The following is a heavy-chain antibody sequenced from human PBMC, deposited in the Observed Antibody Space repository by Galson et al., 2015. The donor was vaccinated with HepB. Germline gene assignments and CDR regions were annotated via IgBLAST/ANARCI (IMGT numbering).Heavy chain of an antibody. CDR1: GFTFSSYW. CDR3: ARSGKGSIAAAGMTPGGY. Sequence: SLRLSCAASGFTFSSYWMHWVRQAPGKGLVWVSRINSDGSSTSYADSVKGRFTISRDNAKNTLYLQMNSLRAEDTAVYYCARSGKGSIAAAGMTPGGYWGQGTLVTVSS. V-gene: IGHV3-74*01. CDR2: INSDGSST. D-gene: IGHD6-13*01. J-gene: IGHJ4*02.